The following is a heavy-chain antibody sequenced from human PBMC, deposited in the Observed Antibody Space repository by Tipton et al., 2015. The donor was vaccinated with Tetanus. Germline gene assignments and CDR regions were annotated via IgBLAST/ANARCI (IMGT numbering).Heavy chain of an antibody. D-gene: IGHD3-22*01. CDR3: ARAPRSYFTSNSGYQRLWPSAFDL. J-gene: IGHJ3*01. CDR2: ISESGST. CDR1: GVSITSDY. Sequence: GLVKPSETLSLTCTVSGVSITSDYWSWIRQPPGKGLEWIGYISESGSTNYNPSLKSRVTVSKDTSNNQFSLKLTSVTAADTALYFCARAPRSYFTSNSGYQRLWPSAFDLWGRGTLVTVS. V-gene: IGHV4-59*01.